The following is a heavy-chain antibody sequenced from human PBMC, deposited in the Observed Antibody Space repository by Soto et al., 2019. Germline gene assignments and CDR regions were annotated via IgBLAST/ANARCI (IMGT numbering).Heavy chain of an antibody. CDR2: IIPIFGTA. Sequence: QVQLVQSGAEVKKPGSSVKVSCKASGGTFSSYAISWVRQAPGQGLEWMGGIIPIFGTANYAQKFQGRVTFTADESTSTAYLELSSVRSEDTAVYYCARDLGGDIVLVPAARYYYYYGMDVWGQGTTDTVSS. J-gene: IGHJ6*02. D-gene: IGHD2-2*01. CDR1: GGTFSSYA. V-gene: IGHV1-69*12. CDR3: ARDLGGDIVLVPAARYYYYYGMDV.